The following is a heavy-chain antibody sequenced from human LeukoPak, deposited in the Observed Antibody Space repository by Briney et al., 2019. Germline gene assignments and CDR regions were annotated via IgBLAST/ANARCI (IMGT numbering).Heavy chain of an antibody. CDR3: VRQASGSWLDY. CDR2: IYYSGST. CDR1: GGSFSSYY. J-gene: IGHJ4*02. Sequence: SETLSLTCTVSGGSFSSYYWSWIRQPPGKGLEWIGYIYYSGSTNYNPSLKSRVPISAETSKNQCSRKRSSVTAADTAVYYCVRQASGSWLDYWGEGTQCTVS. D-gene: IGHD3-22*01. V-gene: IGHV4-59*08.